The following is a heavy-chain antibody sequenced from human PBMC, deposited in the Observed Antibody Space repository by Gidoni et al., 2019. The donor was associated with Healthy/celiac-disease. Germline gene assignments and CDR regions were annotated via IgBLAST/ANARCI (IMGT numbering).Heavy chain of an antibody. CDR3: ARGYVYQLLFDY. CDR1: VGSISSSSYY. V-gene: IGHV4-39*07. Sequence: QLKLQESRPGLVKPSETLSLTCTVSVGSISSSSYYWGWIRQPPGKGLEWIGSIYYSGSTYYNPSLKRRVTISVDTSKNQFSLKLSSVTAADTAVYYCARGYVYQLLFDYWGQGTLVTVSS. J-gene: IGHJ4*02. D-gene: IGHD2-2*01. CDR2: IYYSGST.